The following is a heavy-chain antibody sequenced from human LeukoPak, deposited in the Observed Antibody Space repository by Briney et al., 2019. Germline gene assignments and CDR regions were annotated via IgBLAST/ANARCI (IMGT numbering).Heavy chain of an antibody. V-gene: IGHV3-11*04. CDR1: GFSFGDYY. Sequence: GGSLRLSCAASGFSFGDYYMSWIRQTAGEGLEWIAYISTSGATIEYADSVTGRFTIARDNAKNSLYLQMNSLRAEDTAVYYCARDFYYGSGSYLDYWGQGTLVTVSS. J-gene: IGHJ4*02. CDR3: ARDFYYGSGSYLDY. CDR2: ISTSGATI. D-gene: IGHD3-10*01.